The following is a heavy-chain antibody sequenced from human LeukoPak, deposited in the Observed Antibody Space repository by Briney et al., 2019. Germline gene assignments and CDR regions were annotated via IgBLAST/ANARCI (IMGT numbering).Heavy chain of an antibody. D-gene: IGHD3-16*02. V-gene: IGHV3-33*01. CDR1: GFTFSSYG. Sequence: GRSLRLSCAASGFTFSSYGMHWVRQAPGKGLEWVAVIWYDGSNKYYADSVKGRFTISRDNSKNTLYLQMNSLRAEDTAVYYCAREDYDYVWGSYRSLDYWGQGTLVTVSS. J-gene: IGHJ4*02. CDR3: AREDYDYVWGSYRSLDY. CDR2: IWYDGSNK.